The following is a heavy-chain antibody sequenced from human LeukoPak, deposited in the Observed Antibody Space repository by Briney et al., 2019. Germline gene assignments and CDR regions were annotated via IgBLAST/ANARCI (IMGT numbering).Heavy chain of an antibody. J-gene: IGHJ5*02. CDR2: ISGSGGST. D-gene: IGHD1-26*01. V-gene: IGHV3-23*01. CDR3: AKDPYSGSPETGLNWFDP. Sequence: GGSLRLSCAAYAFTFTSYAMSWLRQAPGKGLKWVSAISGSGGSTYYADSVKGRFTISRDNSKNTLYLQMNSLRAEDTAVYYCAKDPYSGSPETGLNWFDPWGQGTLVTVSS. CDR1: AFTFTSYA.